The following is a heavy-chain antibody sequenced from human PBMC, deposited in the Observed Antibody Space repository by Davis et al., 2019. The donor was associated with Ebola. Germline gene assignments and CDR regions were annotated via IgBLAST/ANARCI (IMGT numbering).Heavy chain of an antibody. V-gene: IGHV4-39*01. Sequence: MPGGSLRLSCAVSGGSISSSTYYWGWIRQPPGKGLEWIGSIYNSGSTYYNPSLESRVTISVDTSKNQLSLKLTSVTATDTAVYYCVGQRGARLAWGQGTLVTVSS. D-gene: IGHD6-25*01. CDR2: IYNSGST. CDR1: GGSISSSTYY. CDR3: VGQRGARLA. J-gene: IGHJ5*02.